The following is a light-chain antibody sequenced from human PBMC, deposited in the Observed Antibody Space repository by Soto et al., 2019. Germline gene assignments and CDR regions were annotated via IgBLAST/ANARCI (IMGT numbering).Light chain of an antibody. Sequence: EIVMTQSPATLSVSPGERATLSCRASQSLSFNLAWYQQKPGQALRLLIYAASTRATGIPARFSGSGSGTEFTLTISSLLSEDFAVYYCQQYYRWPQTFGQGTKVDI. V-gene: IGKV3-15*01. CDR1: QSLSFN. J-gene: IGKJ1*01. CDR2: AAS. CDR3: QQYYRWPQT.